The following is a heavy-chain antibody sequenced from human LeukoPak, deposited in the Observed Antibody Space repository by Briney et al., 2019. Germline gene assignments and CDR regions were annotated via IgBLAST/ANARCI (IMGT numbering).Heavy chain of an antibody. V-gene: IGHV5-51*01. J-gene: IGHJ6*03. Sequence: GESLKISCKGSGYSFISYWVAWVRRMPGKGLEWMGIIYPGDSDTRYSPSFQGQVTISADKSINTAYLQWSSLKASDTAMYYCARTAGWYYYYMDVWGTGTTVTVSS. CDR2: IYPGDSDT. CDR1: GYSFISYW. D-gene: IGHD6-19*01. CDR3: ARTAGWYYYYMDV.